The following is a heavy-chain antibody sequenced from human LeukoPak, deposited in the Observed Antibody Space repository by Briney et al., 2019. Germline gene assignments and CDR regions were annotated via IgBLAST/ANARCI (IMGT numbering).Heavy chain of an antibody. J-gene: IGHJ4*02. V-gene: IGHV3-21*01. CDR2: ISSSSSYI. CDR3: ARGGKRYCSSTSCYLDY. D-gene: IGHD2-2*01. Sequence: GGSLRLSCAASGFTFSSYSMNWVRQAPVKGLEWVSSISSSSSYIYYADSVKGRFTISRDNAKNSLYLQMNSLRAEDTAVYYCARGGKRYCSSTSCYLDYWGQGTLVTVSS. CDR1: GFTFSSYS.